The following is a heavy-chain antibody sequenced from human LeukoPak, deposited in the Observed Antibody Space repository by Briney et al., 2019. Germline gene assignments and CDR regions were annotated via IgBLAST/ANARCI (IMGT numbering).Heavy chain of an antibody. J-gene: IGHJ4*02. CDR2: IYTSGST. CDR1: GNSISSGDNY. Sequence: SQTLSLTCTVSGNSISSGDNYWSWIRQPAGKGLEWIGRIYTSGSTNYNPSLKSRVTISVDTSKNQFSLKLSSVTAADTAVYYCARSIAAAATQFDYWGQGTLVTVSS. V-gene: IGHV4-61*02. D-gene: IGHD6-13*01. CDR3: ARSIAAAATQFDY.